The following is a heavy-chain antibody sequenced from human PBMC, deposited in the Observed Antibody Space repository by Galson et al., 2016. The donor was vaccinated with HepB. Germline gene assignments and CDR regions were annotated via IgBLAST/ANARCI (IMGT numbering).Heavy chain of an antibody. CDR3: ARFSTPYYYGSGIFDY. J-gene: IGHJ4*02. Sequence: SLRLSCAASGFTFSTFEMHWVRQAPGKGLEWLSYISSSGNTIYYADSIWGRFTISRDNAKKSLFLQMNSLRVEDTAVYYCARFSTPYYYGSGIFDYWGQGTLVTVSS. CDR1: GFTFSTFE. CDR2: ISSSGNTI. V-gene: IGHV3-48*03. D-gene: IGHD3-10*01.